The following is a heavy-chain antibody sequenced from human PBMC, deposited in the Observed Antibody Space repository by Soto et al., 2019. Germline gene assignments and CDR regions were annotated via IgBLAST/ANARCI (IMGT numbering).Heavy chain of an antibody. J-gene: IGHJ6*02. CDR3: ARGTVVVPAAMGRGDYYYGMDV. Sequence: QVQLVESGGGVVQPGRSLRLSCAASGFTFSSYGMHWVRQAPGKGLEWVAVISYDGSNKYYADSVKGRFTISRDNSKNTLYLQTNSLRAEDTAVYYCARGTVVVPAAMGRGDYYYGMDVWGQGTTVTVSS. CDR2: ISYDGSNK. CDR1: GFTFSSYG. V-gene: IGHV3-30*03. D-gene: IGHD2-2*01.